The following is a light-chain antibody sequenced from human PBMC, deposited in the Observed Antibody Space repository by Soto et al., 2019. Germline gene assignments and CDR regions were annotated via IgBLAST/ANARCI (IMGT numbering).Light chain of an antibody. V-gene: IGLV1-44*01. CDR1: SSNIGRNT. Sequence: QSVLTQPPSASGTPGQRVTISCSGSSSNIGRNTVNWYQQLPGTAPKLLIYNNNNRPPGVPERCSGSKSGNTASLAINGRQAEDEADYYCQSYDSSLSGYVFGTGTRSPS. J-gene: IGLJ1*01. CDR3: QSYDSSLSGYV. CDR2: NNN.